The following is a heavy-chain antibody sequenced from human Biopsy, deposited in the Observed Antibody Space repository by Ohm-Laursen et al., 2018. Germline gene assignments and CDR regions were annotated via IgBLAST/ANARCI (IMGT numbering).Heavy chain of an antibody. J-gene: IGHJ6*02. V-gene: IGHV4-34*01. CDR2: INQSGST. Sequence: GTLSLTCVVNGESSSGYFWNWIRQPPGKGLEWIGEINQSGSTKYNPSLKRRATLSADSSNSQFSLWLTSVTAADTAIYYCARGSGYFKLDVWGQGTTVTVSS. CDR1: GESSSGYF. D-gene: IGHD5-12*01. CDR3: ARGSGYFKLDV.